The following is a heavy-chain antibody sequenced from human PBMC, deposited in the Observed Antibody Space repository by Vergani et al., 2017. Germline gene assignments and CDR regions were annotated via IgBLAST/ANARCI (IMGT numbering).Heavy chain of an antibody. J-gene: IGHJ6*02. V-gene: IGHV3-23*01. CDR2: ISCSGGNT. CDR3: AKARDPNCKGGNCYSYYYGLDL. CDR1: GFTFSSYA. Sequence: EVQLLESGGNLIQPGGSLRLSCGASGFTFSSYAMTWVRMAPGKGLQWVSTISCSGGNTFSTDSVKGRFTISRDNSKDTLYLQMNSLRVEDTAIYYCAKARDPNCKGGNCYSYYYGLDLWGQGTTVTVSS. D-gene: IGHD2-21*01.